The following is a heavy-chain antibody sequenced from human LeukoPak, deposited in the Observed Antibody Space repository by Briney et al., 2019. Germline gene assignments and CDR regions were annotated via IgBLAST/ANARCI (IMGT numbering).Heavy chain of an antibody. CDR1: GGSITTSTYF. V-gene: IGHV4-39*01. CDR2: IHYSGST. Sequence: SETLSLTCTVSGGSITTSTYFWGWIRQPPGKGLEWIGTIHYSGSTYYDPSLKSRVTISVDTSKNQFSLKLSSVTAADTAVYYCARQALTTVATDYWGQGTLVTVSS. D-gene: IGHD4-17*01. J-gene: IGHJ4*02. CDR3: ARQALTTVATDY.